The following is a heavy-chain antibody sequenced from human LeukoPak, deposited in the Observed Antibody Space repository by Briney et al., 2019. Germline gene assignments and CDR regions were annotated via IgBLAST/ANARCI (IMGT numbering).Heavy chain of an antibody. Sequence: GGSLRLSCAASGFTFSTSEMNWVRQAPGKGLEWVSYISSTGSTIYYADSVQGRFTISRDNTKKSLYLQMTGLRVEDTAIYYCARVSTIMTTYWFDPWGQGALVSVS. V-gene: IGHV3-48*03. J-gene: IGHJ5*02. CDR1: GFTFSTSE. D-gene: IGHD4-11*01. CDR2: ISSTGSTI. CDR3: ARVSTIMTTYWFDP.